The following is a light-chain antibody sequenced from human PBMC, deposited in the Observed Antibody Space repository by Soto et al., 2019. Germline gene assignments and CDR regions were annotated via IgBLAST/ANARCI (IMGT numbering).Light chain of an antibody. J-gene: IGLJ3*02. CDR3: SSYTNTNTRV. V-gene: IGLV2-14*01. CDR1: SSDMGGYNY. Sequence: SALTQPASVSGSPGQSITISCTGTSSDMGGYNYVSWYQQHPGKAPKLMIYEVSNRPSGVSYRFSGSKSGNTASLTISGLQAEDEADYYCSSYTNTNTRVFGGGTKLTVL. CDR2: EVS.